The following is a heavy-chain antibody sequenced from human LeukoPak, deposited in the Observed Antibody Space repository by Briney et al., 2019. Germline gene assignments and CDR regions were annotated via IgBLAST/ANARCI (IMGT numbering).Heavy chain of an antibody. CDR3: AKSYCSSTSCYVRDYYYYYYMDV. CDR2: IRYDGGNK. J-gene: IGHJ6*03. CDR1: GFTFSSYG. D-gene: IGHD2-2*01. V-gene: IGHV3-30*02. Sequence: GGSLRLSCAASGFTFSSYGMHWVCQAPGKGPEWVAFIRYDGGNKYYADSVKGRFTVSRDNSKNTLYLQMNSLRAEDTAVYYCAKSYCSSTSCYVRDYYYYYYMDVWGKGTTVTVSS.